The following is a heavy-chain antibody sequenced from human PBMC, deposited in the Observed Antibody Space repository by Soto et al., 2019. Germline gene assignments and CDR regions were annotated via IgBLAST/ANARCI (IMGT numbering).Heavy chain of an antibody. Sequence: QVQLVQSGAEVKKPGASVKVSCKASGYTFTTYGINWVRQAPGQGLEWMGWISAYNGNTNYAQKLQGRVTMTTDTSTSTASLELRSLRSDDTAVYYCARGSQDYYGSGTYDGFGHWGQGTLVTVSS. D-gene: IGHD3-10*01. CDR2: ISAYNGNT. CDR3: ARGSQDYYGSGTYDGFGH. V-gene: IGHV1-18*01. J-gene: IGHJ5*02. CDR1: GYTFTTYG.